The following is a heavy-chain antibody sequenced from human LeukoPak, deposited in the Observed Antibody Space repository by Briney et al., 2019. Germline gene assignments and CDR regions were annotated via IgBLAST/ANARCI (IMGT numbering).Heavy chain of an antibody. CDR1: GYTFSTYY. CDR3: AKSRGSGLFDY. CDR2: IIPSDGFT. J-gene: IGHJ4*02. Sequence: ASVKLSCKASGYTFSTYYVHWVRQAPGQGLEWMGMIIPSDGFTSYAQKFQGRVTMTRDMSTSTAYMELRSLRSDDTAVYYCAKSRGSGLFDYWGQGTLVTVAS. D-gene: IGHD3-10*01. V-gene: IGHV1-46*01.